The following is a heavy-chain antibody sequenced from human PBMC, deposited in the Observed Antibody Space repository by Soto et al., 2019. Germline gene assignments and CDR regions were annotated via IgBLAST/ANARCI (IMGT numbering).Heavy chain of an antibody. CDR1: GGTFSSYT. V-gene: IGHV1-69*08. D-gene: IGHD4-17*01. Sequence: QVQLVQSGAEVRKPGSSVKVSCKASGGTFSSYTISWVRQAPGQGLEWMGGIIPTLGTANYAQKFQGRVTITADKSTSTAYMELSSLRSEDTAVYYCVRDVPSYDYGANGAAFDIWGQGTMVTISS. J-gene: IGHJ3*02. CDR2: IIPTLGTA. CDR3: VRDVPSYDYGANGAAFDI.